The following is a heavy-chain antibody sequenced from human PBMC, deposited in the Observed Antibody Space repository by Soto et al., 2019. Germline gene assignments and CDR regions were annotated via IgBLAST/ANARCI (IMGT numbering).Heavy chain of an antibody. CDR3: ARARATIAAAAIFDC. CDR1: GGSISTSNW. D-gene: IGHD6-13*01. CDR2: VYRTGST. Sequence: QVQLQESGPGLVKPSGTLSLTCAVSGGSISTSNWWSWVRQPPGKGLEWIGEVYRTGSTNYNPSLESRLTISVVKSKNQFSLKLPSVTAADTAVYYCARARATIAAAAIFDCWGQGTLVTVSS. J-gene: IGHJ4*02. V-gene: IGHV4-4*02.